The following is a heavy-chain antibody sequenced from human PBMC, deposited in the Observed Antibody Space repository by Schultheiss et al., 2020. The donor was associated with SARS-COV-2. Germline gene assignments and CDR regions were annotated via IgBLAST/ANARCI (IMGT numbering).Heavy chain of an antibody. CDR1: GGSISSYY. J-gene: IGHJ4*02. V-gene: IGHV4-34*01. CDR2: INHSGST. CDR3: ARDRSWALDY. Sequence: SETLSLTCTVSGGSISSYYWGWIRQPPGKGLEWIGEINHSGSTNYNPSLKSRVTISVDTSKNQFSLKLSSVTAADTAVYYCARDRSWALDYWGQGTLVTVSS. D-gene: IGHD6-13*01.